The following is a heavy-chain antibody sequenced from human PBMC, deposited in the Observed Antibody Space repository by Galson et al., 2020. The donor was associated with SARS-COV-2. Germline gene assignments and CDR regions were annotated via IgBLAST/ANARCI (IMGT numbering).Heavy chain of an antibody. CDR3: ARLRYYDVLTGYIVDV. D-gene: IGHD3-9*01. CDR2: INPKSGGT. V-gene: IGHV1-2*02. CDR1: GYTFTDYY. Sequence: ASAKVSSKASGYTFTDYYIHWVRQAPAQGLEWMGWINPKSGGTHYAQKFEGRVTMTRDTSITKAYMELSRLRADDAAVYYCARLRYYDVLTGYIVDVWGQGTMVTVSS. J-gene: IGHJ6*02.